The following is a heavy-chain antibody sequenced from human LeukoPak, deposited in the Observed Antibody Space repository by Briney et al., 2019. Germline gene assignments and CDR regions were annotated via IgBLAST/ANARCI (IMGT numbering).Heavy chain of an antibody. CDR2: IYYSGST. D-gene: IGHD3-16*01. Sequence: SETLSLTCTVSGGSISTYYWTWIRQPPGKGPEWIGYIYYSGSTNYNPSLKSRVTMSVDTSKNQFSLKLNSVTAADTAVYYCARDTLGLPVDYWGRGTLVTVSS. V-gene: IGHV4-59*01. CDR3: ARDTLGLPVDY. CDR1: GGSISTYY. J-gene: IGHJ4*02.